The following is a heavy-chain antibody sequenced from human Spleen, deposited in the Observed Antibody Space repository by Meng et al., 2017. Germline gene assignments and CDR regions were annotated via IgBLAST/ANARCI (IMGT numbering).Heavy chain of an antibody. V-gene: IGHV4-34*01. D-gene: IGHD3-10*01. J-gene: IGHJ4*02. Sequence: SETLSLTCAVYGGSFSGYYWSWIRQPPGKGLEWIGEINHSGSTNYNPSLKSRVTISVDTSKNQFSLKLSSVTAADTAVYYCARGGNYYGSGSCDYWGQGTLVTVSS. CDR1: GGSFSGYY. CDR3: ARGGNYYGSGSCDY. CDR2: INHSGST.